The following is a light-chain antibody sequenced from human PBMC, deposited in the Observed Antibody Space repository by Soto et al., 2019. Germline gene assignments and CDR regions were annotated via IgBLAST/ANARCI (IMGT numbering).Light chain of an antibody. V-gene: IGKV3-20*01. J-gene: IGKJ1*01. CDR3: QQYFTSRT. CDR1: EFVTSTY. Sequence: ILLTQSASSLTLSPGARATFYCRASEFVTSTYLAWYQQKSGQATRLLIYGGSNRATGIPDRFRGSGSGTDFTITISRLEHEDFAVYYCQQYFTSRTFGQGTEVDIK. CDR2: GGS.